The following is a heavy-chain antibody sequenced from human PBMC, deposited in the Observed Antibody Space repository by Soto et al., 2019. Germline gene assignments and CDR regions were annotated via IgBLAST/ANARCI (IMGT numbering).Heavy chain of an antibody. V-gene: IGHV3-23*01. CDR1: VLTLTNYA. Sequence: GWSLRLSCAASVLTLTNYAVTWVRQAPGKGLEWVSAISGSGGSVYYADSVKGRFGISRDISKNTLYLQMNSLRPEDTAIYYCAKASTYDFWTTYFDFWGQGTLVTVSS. D-gene: IGHD3-3*01. CDR3: AKASTYDFWTTYFDF. J-gene: IGHJ4*02. CDR2: ISGSGGSV.